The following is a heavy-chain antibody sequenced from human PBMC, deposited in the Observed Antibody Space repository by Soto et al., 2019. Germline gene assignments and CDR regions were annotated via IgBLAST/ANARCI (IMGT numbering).Heavy chain of an antibody. Sequence: SETLSLTCTVSGGSITSVDSYWSWIRQSPGKGLEWIGFIYHSGSTYYNPSLKSRLTISIDTSKNQFSLNLSSVTAADTAVYYCARARVPHYFDYWGQGTLVTVSS. CDR2: IYHSGST. V-gene: IGHV4-30-4*01. CDR1: GGSITSVDSY. CDR3: ARARVPHYFDY. J-gene: IGHJ4*02.